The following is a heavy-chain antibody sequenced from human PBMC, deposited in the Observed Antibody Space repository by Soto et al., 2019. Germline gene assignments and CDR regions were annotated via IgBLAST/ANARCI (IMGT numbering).Heavy chain of an antibody. D-gene: IGHD3-3*01. V-gene: IGHV3-30*03. Sequence: PGGSLRLSCATSGFTFSSSSMNWVRQAPGTGLEWVAVISYDGSDKYYADSVKGRFTISRDNSKNRLYLQMNSLRAEDTAVYYCATMERLFDYWGQGT. CDR3: ATMERLFDY. CDR2: ISYDGSDK. J-gene: IGHJ4*02. CDR1: GFTFSSSS.